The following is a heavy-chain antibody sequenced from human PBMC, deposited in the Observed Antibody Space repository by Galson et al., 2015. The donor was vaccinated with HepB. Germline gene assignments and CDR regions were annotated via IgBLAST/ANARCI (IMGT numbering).Heavy chain of an antibody. D-gene: IGHD2-21*02. CDR3: ARYPTYCGGDCRNSYYFDY. J-gene: IGHJ4*02. CDR1: GGTFSSYA. V-gene: IGHV1-69*06. CDR2: IIPIFGTA. Sequence: SVKVSCKASGGTFSSYAISWVRQAPGQGLEWMGGIIPIFGTANYAQKFQGRVTITADKSTSTAYMELSSLRSEDTAVYYCARYPTYCGGDCRNSYYFDYWGQGTLVTVSS.